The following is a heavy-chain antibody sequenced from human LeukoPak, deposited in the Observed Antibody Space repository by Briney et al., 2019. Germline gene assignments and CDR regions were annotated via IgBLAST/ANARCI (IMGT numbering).Heavy chain of an antibody. CDR2: ISGSGGST. D-gene: IGHD1-26*01. J-gene: IGHJ4*02. CDR3: AKDRSGWELLERFDY. Sequence: GGSLRLSCAASGFTFSSYAMSWVRQAPGKGLEWVSAISGSGGSTYYADSVEGRFTISRDNSKNTLYLQMNSLRAEDTAVYYCAKDRSGWELLERFDYWGQGTLVTVSS. CDR1: GFTFSSYA. V-gene: IGHV3-23*01.